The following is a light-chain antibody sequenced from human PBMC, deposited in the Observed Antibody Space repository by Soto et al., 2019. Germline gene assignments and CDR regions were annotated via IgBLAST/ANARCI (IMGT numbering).Light chain of an antibody. Sequence: EIVLTQSPGTLSLSPGERATLSCRASQSVGSSYLAWFQQKPGQAPRLLIYDASTRATGIPDRFSGGGSGTDFILTISRLEPEDFAVYFCQQYGTSPQTFGQGTKVDIK. J-gene: IGKJ1*01. CDR2: DAS. CDR1: QSVGSSY. CDR3: QQYGTSPQT. V-gene: IGKV3-20*01.